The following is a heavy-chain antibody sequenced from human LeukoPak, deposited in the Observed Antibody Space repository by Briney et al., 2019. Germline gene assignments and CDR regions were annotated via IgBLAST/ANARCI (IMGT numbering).Heavy chain of an antibody. CDR3: APTPKRYCSGGSCYSSPNDY. Sequence: GGSLRLSCAASGFTFSSYAMSWVRQAPGKGLEWVSAISGSGGSTYYADSVKGRFTISRDNSKNTLYLQMNSLRAEDTAVYYCAPTPKRYCSGGSCYSSPNDYWGQGTLVIVSS. CDR2: ISGSGGST. CDR1: GFTFSSYA. D-gene: IGHD2-15*01. J-gene: IGHJ4*02. V-gene: IGHV3-23*01.